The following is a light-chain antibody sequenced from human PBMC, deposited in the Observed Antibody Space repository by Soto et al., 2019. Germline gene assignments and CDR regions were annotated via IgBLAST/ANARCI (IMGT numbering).Light chain of an antibody. CDR2: GTS. CDR1: QNVGRN. J-gene: IGKJ5*01. CDR3: QQRSDWPPVT. V-gene: IGKV3-15*01. Sequence: EIVMTQSPDTLSVSPGERATLSCRASQNVGRNVAWYQQRPGQAPRLLIHGTSTRAADIPARFSGSVSGTEFTLTINSLQPEDSAIYYCQQRSDWPPVTFGQGTRLEI.